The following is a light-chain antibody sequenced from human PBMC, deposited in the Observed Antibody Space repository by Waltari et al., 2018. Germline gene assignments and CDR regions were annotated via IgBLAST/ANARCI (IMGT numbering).Light chain of an antibody. J-gene: IGKJ4*01. CDR1: QIVKNN. Sequence: DIQMTQSPSTLSAYVGDRVIITCRASQIVKNNLAWYQQKPGKAPKVLVHKSSRLESGVPSRFSGSGYGTEFTLTISSLQPDDFATYYCQEYDSLPVTFGGGTKVEIK. V-gene: IGKV1-5*03. CDR3: QEYDSLPVT. CDR2: KSS.